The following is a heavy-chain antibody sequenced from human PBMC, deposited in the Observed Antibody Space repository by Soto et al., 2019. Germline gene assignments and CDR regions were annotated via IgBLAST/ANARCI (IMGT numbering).Heavy chain of an antibody. J-gene: IGHJ4*02. CDR1: GGSISSGGYY. Sequence: QVQLQESGPGLVKPSQTLSLICTVSGGSISSGGYYWSWIRQHPGKGLEWIGYIYSSGSTYYNPSLKSRVSISLATSKNHFSLNLSSVTAADTAVYYCARDGDGSGYFLDYWGQGTLVTVSS. CDR3: ARDGDGSGYFLDY. V-gene: IGHV4-31*03. CDR2: IYSSGST. D-gene: IGHD3-22*01.